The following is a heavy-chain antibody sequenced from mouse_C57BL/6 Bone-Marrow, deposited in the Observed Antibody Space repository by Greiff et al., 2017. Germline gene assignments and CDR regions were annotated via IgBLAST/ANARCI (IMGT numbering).Heavy chain of an antibody. CDR2: IDPENGDT. V-gene: IGHV14-4*01. Sequence: EVQLQQSGAELVRPGASVKLSCTASGFNIKDDYMHWVKQRPEQGLEWIGWIDPENGDTEYASKFQGKATITADTSSNTAYLQLSSLTSEDTAVYYCTTVWITTVVRDWGQGTSVTVSS. CDR3: TTVWITTVVRD. D-gene: IGHD1-1*01. J-gene: IGHJ4*01. CDR1: GFNIKDDY.